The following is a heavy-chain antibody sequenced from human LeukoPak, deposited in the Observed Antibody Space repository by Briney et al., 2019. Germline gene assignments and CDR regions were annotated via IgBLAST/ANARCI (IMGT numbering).Heavy chain of an antibody. CDR2: INHSGST. V-gene: IGHV4-34*01. Sequence: SETLSLTCAVYGGSFSGYYWSWIRQPPGKGLEWIGEINHSGSTNYNPSLKSRVTISVDTSKNRFSLKLSSVTAADTAVYYCARGHYDYVWGSYRYTGGFFDYWGQGTLVTVSS. J-gene: IGHJ4*02. CDR3: ARGHYDYVWGSYRYTGGFFDY. CDR1: GGSFSGYY. D-gene: IGHD3-16*02.